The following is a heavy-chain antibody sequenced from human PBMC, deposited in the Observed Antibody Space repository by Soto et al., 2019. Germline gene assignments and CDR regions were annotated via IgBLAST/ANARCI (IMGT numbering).Heavy chain of an antibody. V-gene: IGHV3-11*04. CDR1: GFTFCDYY. Sequence: GGSLRLSCAASGFTFCDYYMNWVRQAPGKXLEWVSSISSSSTIYYADSVKGRFTISRDNAKNSLYLQMNSLRAEDTAVYYCARDRRITIFGDYYYYYHMDVWGQGTTVTVSS. CDR3: ARDRRITIFGDYYYYYHMDV. CDR2: ISSSSTI. D-gene: IGHD3-3*01. J-gene: IGHJ6*02.